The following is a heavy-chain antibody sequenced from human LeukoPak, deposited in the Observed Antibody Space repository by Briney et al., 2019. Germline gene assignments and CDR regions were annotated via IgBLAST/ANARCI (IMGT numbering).Heavy chain of an antibody. CDR3: ARHRRWDQYDSAASPKYYFDY. V-gene: IGHV4-39*01. J-gene: IGHJ4*01. Sequence: SETLSLTCTVSGGPITSSSFFWGWVRQSPGKGLECIGSIYHSGRTYYNPSLKSRVTIFADTSRNQFSLEVTSVTAADTAVYYCARHRRWDQYDSAASPKYYFDYWGHGTRVTVSS. CDR1: GGPITSSSFF. D-gene: IGHD3-22*01. CDR2: IYHSGRT.